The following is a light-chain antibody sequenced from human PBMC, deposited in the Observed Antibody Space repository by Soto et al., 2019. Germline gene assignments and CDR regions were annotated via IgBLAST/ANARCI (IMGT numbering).Light chain of an antibody. Sequence: EIVMTQSPATLSVSPGDGATLSCRASQSVDSNLAWYQQKPGQAPRLLIYDASSRPTGIPVRFSGSGSGTDFTLTISRLEPEDFAVYYCQQYGSSPWTFGLGTKVDIK. V-gene: IGKV3-20*01. CDR1: QSVDSN. CDR3: QQYGSSPWT. CDR2: DAS. J-gene: IGKJ1*01.